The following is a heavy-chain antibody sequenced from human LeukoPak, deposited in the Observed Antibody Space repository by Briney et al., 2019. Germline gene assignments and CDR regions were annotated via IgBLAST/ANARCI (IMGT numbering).Heavy chain of an antibody. J-gene: IGHJ3*02. Sequence: SETLSLTCAVYGGSFSGYYWSWIRQPPGKGLEWIGEINHSGSTNYNPSLKSRVTISVDTSKNQFSLKLSSVTAADTAVYYCARVITIFGVVILGAFDIRGQGTMVTVSS. CDR1: GGSFSGYY. CDR3: ARVITIFGVVILGAFDI. V-gene: IGHV4-34*01. CDR2: INHSGST. D-gene: IGHD3-3*01.